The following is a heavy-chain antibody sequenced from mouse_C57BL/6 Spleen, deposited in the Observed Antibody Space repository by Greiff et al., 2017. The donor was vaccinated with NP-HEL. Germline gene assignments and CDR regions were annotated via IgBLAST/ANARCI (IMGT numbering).Heavy chain of an antibody. CDR1: GYTFTDYN. Sequence: EVQLQQSGPELVKPGASVKIPCKASGYTFTDYNMDWVKQSHGKSLEWIGDINPNNGGTIYNQKFKGKATLTVDKSSSTAYMELRSLTSEDTAVYYCARKVFITTAMDYWGQGTSVTVSS. J-gene: IGHJ4*01. D-gene: IGHD1-1*01. V-gene: IGHV1-18*01. CDR3: ARKVFITTAMDY. CDR2: INPNNGGT.